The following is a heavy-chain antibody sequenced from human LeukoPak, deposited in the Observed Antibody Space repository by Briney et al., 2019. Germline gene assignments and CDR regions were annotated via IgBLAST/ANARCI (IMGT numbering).Heavy chain of an antibody. Sequence: GGSLRLSCAASGFTFSTYGMHWVRQAPGQGLEWVAVIWYDGSNKYYADSVKGRFTISRDNSKNTLYLQMNSLRAEDTAVYYCARAVGPFDFWGQRTMLTVSP. CDR2: IWYDGSNK. J-gene: IGHJ3*01. CDR1: GFTFSTYG. CDR3: ARAVGPFDF. V-gene: IGHV3-33*01.